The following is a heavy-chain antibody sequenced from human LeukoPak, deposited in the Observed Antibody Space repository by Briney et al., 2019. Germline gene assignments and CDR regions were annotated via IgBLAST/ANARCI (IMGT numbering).Heavy chain of an antibody. V-gene: IGHV5-51*01. CDR1: GYSFTTYW. CDR3: ARSGVSGYGWDY. D-gene: IGHD5-12*01. J-gene: IGHJ4*02. CDR2: IFPSDSDT. Sequence: GESLKISRKGSGYSFTTYWIAWVRQMPGKGLEWMGIIFPSDSDTRYSPSFQGQVTISADKSISTAYLQWSSLKASDTAIFYCARSGVSGYGWDYWGQGTLVTVSS.